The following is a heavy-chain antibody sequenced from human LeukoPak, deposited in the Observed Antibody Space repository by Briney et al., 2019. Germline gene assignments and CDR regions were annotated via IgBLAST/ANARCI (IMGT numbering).Heavy chain of an antibody. V-gene: IGHV4-34*01. J-gene: IGHJ4*02. CDR2: INHSGST. CDR3: ARGFTYDSSGYYYYYFDY. D-gene: IGHD3-22*01. CDR1: GGSFSGYY. Sequence: SETLSLTCAVYGGSFSGYYWSWIRQPPGKGLEWIGEINHSGSTNYNPSLKSRVTISVDTSKNQFSLKLSSVTAADTAVYYCARGFTYDSSGYYYYYFDYWGQGTLVTVSS.